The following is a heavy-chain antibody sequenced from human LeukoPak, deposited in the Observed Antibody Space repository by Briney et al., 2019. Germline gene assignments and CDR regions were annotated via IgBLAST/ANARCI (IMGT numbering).Heavy chain of an antibody. D-gene: IGHD6-6*01. CDR1: GFTFSSYE. V-gene: IGHV3-48*03. CDR3: VREYASSSGNVFDY. J-gene: IGHJ4*02. Sequence: GGSLRLSCAVSGFTFSSYEMNWVRQAPGEGLEWVSYISGRGSSIYYADSVKGRFTTSRDNPKNSLYLQMNSLRAEDTAIYYCVREYASSSGNVFDYWGPGTLVTVSS. CDR2: ISGRGSSI.